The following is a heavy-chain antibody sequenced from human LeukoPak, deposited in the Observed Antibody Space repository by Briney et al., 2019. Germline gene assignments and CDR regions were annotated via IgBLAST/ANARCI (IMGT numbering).Heavy chain of an antibody. D-gene: IGHD2-2*01. CDR1: GFTFSNAW. V-gene: IGHV3-15*01. CDR2: IKSKPDGGTT. Sequence: GGSLRLSCAASGFTFSNAWMSWVRQAPGKGLEWVGRIKSKPDGGTTDYAAPGKGRFTISRDDSKNTLYLQMNSLKTEDTAVYYCTTEYRCSSTSCYDGENFDYWGQGTLVTVSS. J-gene: IGHJ4*02. CDR3: TTEYRCSSTSCYDGENFDY.